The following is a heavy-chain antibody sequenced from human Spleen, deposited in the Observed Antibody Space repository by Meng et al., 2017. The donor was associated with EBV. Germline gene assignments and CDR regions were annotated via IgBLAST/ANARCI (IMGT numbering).Heavy chain of an antibody. Sequence: QVQLPQWGARLLKPSETLSLTCAVDGGSFTTYYWTWIRQPPGKGLEWIGEINHRGSAHYNPSLKSRLTISVDTSKKQFSLKLSSVTAADTAVYYCSRSLGAAGPDYWGQGTLVTVSS. CDR2: INHRGSA. V-gene: IGHV4-34*01. D-gene: IGHD6-13*01. J-gene: IGHJ4*02. CDR1: GGSFTTYY. CDR3: SRSLGAAGPDY.